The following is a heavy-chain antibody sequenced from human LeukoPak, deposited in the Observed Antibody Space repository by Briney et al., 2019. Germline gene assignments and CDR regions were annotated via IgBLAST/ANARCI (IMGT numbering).Heavy chain of an antibody. J-gene: IGHJ6*02. V-gene: IGHV4-61*01. CDR1: GGSFSGGSDY. CDR3: ARESEYYDSSGYPHTLKYHYYYGMDV. CDR2: IHSGRT. D-gene: IGHD3-22*01. Sequence: SETLSLTCTVSGGSFSGGSDYWTWIRQPPGKGLEWIGYIHSGRTNYNPSVASRVTISVDSSKNQFSLKLSSVTAADTAVYYCARESEYYDSSGYPHTLKYHYYYGMDVWGPGTTVAVSS.